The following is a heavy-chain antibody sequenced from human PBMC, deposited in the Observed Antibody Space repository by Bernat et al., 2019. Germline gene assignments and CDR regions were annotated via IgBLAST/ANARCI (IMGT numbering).Heavy chain of an antibody. Sequence: QVQLVESGGGVVQPGRSLRLSCAASGFIFSSYGMHWVRQAPGKGLEWVAVISYDGSNKYYADSVKGRFTISRDNSKNTLYLQMNSLRAEDTAVYYCAKGYSSGWYYFDYWGQGTTVTVSS. D-gene: IGHD6-19*01. J-gene: IGHJ4*03. V-gene: IGHV3-30*18. CDR3: AKGYSSGWYYFDY. CDR2: ISYDGSNK. CDR1: GFIFSSYG.